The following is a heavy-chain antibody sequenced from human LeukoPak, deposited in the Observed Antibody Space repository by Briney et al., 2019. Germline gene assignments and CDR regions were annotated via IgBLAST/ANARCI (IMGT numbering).Heavy chain of an antibody. J-gene: IGHJ4*02. CDR3: AREKPFYDSSGYYYPIAFDY. V-gene: IGHV3-30*04. CDR2: ISYDGSNK. D-gene: IGHD3-22*01. Sequence: PGRSLRLSCAASGFTFSSYAMHWVRQAPGKGLEWVALISYDGSNKYYADSVKGRFTISRDNSKNTLYLQMNSLRAEDTALYYCAREKPFYDSSGYYYPIAFDYWGQGTLVTVSS. CDR1: GFTFSSYA.